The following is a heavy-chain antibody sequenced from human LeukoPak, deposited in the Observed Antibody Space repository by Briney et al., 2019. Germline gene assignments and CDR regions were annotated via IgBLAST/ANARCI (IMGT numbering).Heavy chain of an antibody. Sequence: ASVKVSCKASGYTFTSYGISWVRQAPGQGLEWKGWISAYNGNTNYAQKLQGRVTMTTDTSTSTAYMELRSLRSDDTAVYYCARVSIAVAGDYYYYYMDVWGKGTTVTVSS. CDR1: GYTFTSYG. CDR3: ARVSIAVAGDYYYYYMDV. J-gene: IGHJ6*03. CDR2: ISAYNGNT. V-gene: IGHV1-18*01. D-gene: IGHD6-19*01.